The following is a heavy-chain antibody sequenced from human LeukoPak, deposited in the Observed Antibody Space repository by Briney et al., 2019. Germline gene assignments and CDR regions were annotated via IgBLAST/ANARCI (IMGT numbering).Heavy chain of an antibody. D-gene: IGHD4-11*01. CDR3: ARGQVNFGFDP. CDR1: GGSFSGYY. J-gene: IGHJ5*02. Sequence: SSETLSLTCAVYGGSFSGYYWSWIRQPPGKGLEWIGEINHSGSTNYNPSLKSRVTISVDTSKNQFSLKLSSVTAADTAVYYCARGQVNFGFDPWGQGTLVTVSS. V-gene: IGHV4-34*01. CDR2: INHSGST.